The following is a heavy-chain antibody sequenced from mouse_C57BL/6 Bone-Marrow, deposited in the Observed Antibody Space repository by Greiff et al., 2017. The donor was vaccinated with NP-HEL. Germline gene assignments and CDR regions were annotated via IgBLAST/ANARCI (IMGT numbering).Heavy chain of an antibody. Sequence: VQLQQPGAELVRPGTSVKLSCKASGYTFTSYWMHWVKQRPGQGLEWIGVIDPSDSYTNYNQKFKGKATLTVDTSSSTAYMQLSSLTSEDSAVYYCASDYGDYYFDYWGQGTTLTVSS. CDR2: IDPSDSYT. CDR1: GYTFTSYW. V-gene: IGHV1-59*01. CDR3: ASDYGDYYFDY. J-gene: IGHJ2*01. D-gene: IGHD1-1*01.